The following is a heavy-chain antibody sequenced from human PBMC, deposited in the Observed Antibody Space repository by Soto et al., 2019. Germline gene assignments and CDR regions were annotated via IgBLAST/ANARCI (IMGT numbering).Heavy chain of an antibody. J-gene: IGHJ4*01. CDR3: ARGRRSYCSGGSCHRNDY. CDR2: INHSGST. Sequence: PSETLSLTCAVYGGTFSGYYWSWIRQHPGKGLEWIGEINHSGSTNYNPSLKSRVTISVDTSKNQLSLKLSSVTAADTAVYYCARGRRSYCSGGSCHRNDYWGHGTLVTVSS. CDR1: GGTFSGYY. V-gene: IGHV4-34*01. D-gene: IGHD2-15*01.